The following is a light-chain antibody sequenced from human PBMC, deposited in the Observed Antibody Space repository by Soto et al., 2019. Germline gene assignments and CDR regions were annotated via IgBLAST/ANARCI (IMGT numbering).Light chain of an antibody. CDR3: QQRSNWPPVT. CDR2: DAS. Sequence: PGESAALSFRASQSVSSYLAWYQQKPGQAPRLLIYDASNRATGIPARFSGSGSGTDFTLTISSLEPEDFAVYYCQQRSNWPPVTFGQGTLLEIK. J-gene: IGKJ5*01. V-gene: IGKV3-11*01. CDR1: QSVSSY.